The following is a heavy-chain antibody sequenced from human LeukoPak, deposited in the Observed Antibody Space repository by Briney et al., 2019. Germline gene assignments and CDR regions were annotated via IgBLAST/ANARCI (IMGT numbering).Heavy chain of an antibody. CDR3: ARDEVGAAH. V-gene: IGHV4-34*01. Sequence: SETLSLTCAVYGGSFSVYYWSWIRQPPGKGLEWIGEIKHSGNINYNPSLKSRVTISIDTSKNQFSLKLSSVTAADTAVYYCARDEVGAAHWGQGTLVTVSS. CDR2: IKHSGNI. D-gene: IGHD1-26*01. CDR1: GGSFSVYY. J-gene: IGHJ4*02.